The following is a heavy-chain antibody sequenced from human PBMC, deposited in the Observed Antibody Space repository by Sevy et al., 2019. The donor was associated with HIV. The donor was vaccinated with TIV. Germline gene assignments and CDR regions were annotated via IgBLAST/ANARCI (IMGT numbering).Heavy chain of an antibody. D-gene: IGHD4-17*01. J-gene: IGHJ4*02. CDR1: GLTVSNNF. CDR2: IYIAGTT. V-gene: IGHV3-53*01. Sequence: GGSLRLSCAVSGLTVSNNFMSWVRQAPGKGLEWVSVIYIAGTTYYADSVKCRFTISRDKSKNTVFLQMNSLRAEDTAVYYCDRGKHVCDYYCSFDDWGQGTLVTVSS. CDR3: DRGKHVCDYYCSFDD.